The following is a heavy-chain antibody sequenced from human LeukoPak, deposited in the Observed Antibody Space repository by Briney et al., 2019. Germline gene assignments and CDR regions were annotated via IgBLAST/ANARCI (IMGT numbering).Heavy chain of an antibody. Sequence: GGSLRLSCAASGLPLSSYSMHWLRQAPGKGLEWVSSISSSSSYIYYADSVKGRFTISRDNAKNSLYLQMNSLRAEDTAVYYGAREVGTMGFDYWGQGTLVTVSS. J-gene: IGHJ4*02. V-gene: IGHV3-21*01. CDR2: ISSSSSYI. D-gene: IGHD5-12*01. CDR1: GLPLSSYS. CDR3: AREVGTMGFDY.